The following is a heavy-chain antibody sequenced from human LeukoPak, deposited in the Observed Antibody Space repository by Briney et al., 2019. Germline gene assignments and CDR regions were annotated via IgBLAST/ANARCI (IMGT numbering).Heavy chain of an antibody. CDR3: ASRIPYDSSSY. V-gene: IGHV3-21*01. J-gene: IGHJ4*02. D-gene: IGHD3-22*01. CDR2: ISSSSSYI. CDR1: GFTFSSYS. Sequence: PGGSLRLSCAASGFTFSSYSMYWVRQAPGKGLEWVSSISSSSSYIYYADSVKGRFTISRDNAKNSLYLQMNSLRTEDTAVYYCASRIPYDSSSYWGQGTLVTASS.